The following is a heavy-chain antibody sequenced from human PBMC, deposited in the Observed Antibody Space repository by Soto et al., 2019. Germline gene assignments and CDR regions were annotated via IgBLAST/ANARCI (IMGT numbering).Heavy chain of an antibody. CDR3: ARQAEKSSWFDP. Sequence: PSETLSFTCAVYGGSFSGYFWSWIRQTPGKGLEWIGDINHSGSTNYNPSLKSRVTISVDTSKNQFSLKLSSVTAADTAVYYCARQAEKSSWFDPWGQGTLVTVSS. CDR1: GGSFSGYF. J-gene: IGHJ5*02. CDR2: INHSGST. V-gene: IGHV4-34*01.